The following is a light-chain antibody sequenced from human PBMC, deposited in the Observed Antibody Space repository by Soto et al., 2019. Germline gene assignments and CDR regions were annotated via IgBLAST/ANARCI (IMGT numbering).Light chain of an antibody. CDR2: WAS. V-gene: IGKV4-1*01. CDR1: QSLLYSSNNKNY. CDR3: QQYYGIPYT. Sequence: DIVMTQSPDSLAVSLGERATINCKSSQSLLYSSNNKNYLVWYQQKPGQPPKLLIYWASTRESGVPDRVSGSGSGTDFTLTISSLQAEDVAVYFCQQYYGIPYTFGQGTKVEIK. J-gene: IGKJ2*01.